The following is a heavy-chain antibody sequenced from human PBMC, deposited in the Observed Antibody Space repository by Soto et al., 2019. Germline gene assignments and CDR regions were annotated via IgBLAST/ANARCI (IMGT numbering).Heavy chain of an antibody. CDR3: ARSKWKALVVVPAAMPDYYYYYMDV. J-gene: IGHJ6*03. V-gene: IGHV1-69*13. D-gene: IGHD2-2*01. CDR1: GGTLSSYA. Sequence: SVRVSCKASGGTLSSYAISWVRQAPGQGLEWMGGIIPIFGTANYAQKFQGRVTITADESTSTAYMELSSLRSADTAVYYCARSKWKALVVVPAAMPDYYYYYMDVWGKGTTVTVSS. CDR2: IIPIFGTA.